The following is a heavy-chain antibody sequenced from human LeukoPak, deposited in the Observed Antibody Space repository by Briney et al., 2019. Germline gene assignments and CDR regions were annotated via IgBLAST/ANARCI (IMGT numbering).Heavy chain of an antibody. D-gene: IGHD3-3*01. Sequence: GGSLRLSCAASGFTFSSYAMSWVRQAPGKGLEWVSAISGSGGSTYYADSVEGRFTISRDNSKNTLYLQMNSLRAEDTAVYYCAKPRVVLYYDFWSGYGYWGQGTLVTVSS. CDR3: AKPRVVLYYDFWSGYGY. CDR1: GFTFSSYA. J-gene: IGHJ4*02. V-gene: IGHV3-23*01. CDR2: ISGSGGST.